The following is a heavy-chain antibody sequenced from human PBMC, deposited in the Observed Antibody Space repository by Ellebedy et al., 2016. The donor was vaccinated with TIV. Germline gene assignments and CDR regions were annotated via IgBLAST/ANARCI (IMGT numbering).Heavy chain of an antibody. CDR1: GYIFTNYG. CDR3: ARVTYCGGDCYSKLDY. CDR2: IRAYNGNT. V-gene: IGHV1-18*01. D-gene: IGHD2-21*02. J-gene: IGHJ4*02. Sequence: AASVKVSCKASGYIFTNYGISWVRQAPGQGREWMGWIRAYNGNTKYTQHHQDRVTMTTDKSTTTAYMELISLRSEDTAVYYCARVTYCGGDCYSKLDYWGQGTLVTVSS.